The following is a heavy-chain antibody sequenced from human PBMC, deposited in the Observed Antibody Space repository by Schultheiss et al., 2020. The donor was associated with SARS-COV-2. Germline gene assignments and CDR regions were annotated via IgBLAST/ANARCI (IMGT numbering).Heavy chain of an antibody. J-gene: IGHJ4*02. Sequence: SETLSLTCTVSGGSISSGSYYWSWIRQPAGKGLEWIGRIYTSGSTNYNPSLKSRVTISVDTSKNQFSLKLSSVTAADTAVYYCARQGPTVVTGPFDYWGQGTLVTVSS. CDR1: GGSISSGSYY. V-gene: IGHV4-61*02. CDR3: ARQGPTVVTGPFDY. CDR2: IYTSGST. D-gene: IGHD4-23*01.